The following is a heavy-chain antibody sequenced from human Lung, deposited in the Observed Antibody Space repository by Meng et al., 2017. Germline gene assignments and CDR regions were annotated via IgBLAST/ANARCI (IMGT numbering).Heavy chain of an antibody. CDR1: GYSFTCCG. CDR3: ARNSSSSVVDY. J-gene: IGHJ4*02. CDR2: ISAYSGYT. Sequence: QVQLVQAGAEGKKPVASVKVSCKASGYSFTCCGISWVRQAPGQGLEWLGWISAYSGYTNYAQKLQGRVTMTTDTSTSTAYMELRSLSSDDTALYYCARNSSSSVVDYWGQGTLVTVSS. D-gene: IGHD6-6*01. V-gene: IGHV1-18*01.